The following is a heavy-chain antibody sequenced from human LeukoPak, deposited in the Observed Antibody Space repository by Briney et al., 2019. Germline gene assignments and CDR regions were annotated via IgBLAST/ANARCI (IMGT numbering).Heavy chain of an antibody. CDR2: ISAYNGNT. V-gene: IGHV1-18*01. J-gene: IGHJ4*02. CDR3: ARKTSSGYSYGHFDY. D-gene: IGHD5-18*01. CDR1: GYTFTSYG. Sequence: GASVKVSCKASGYTFTSYGISWVRQAPGQGLEWMGWISAYNGNTNYAQKLQGRVTMTTDTSTSTAYMELSSLRSEDTAVYYCARKTSSGYSYGHFDYWGQGTLVTVSS.